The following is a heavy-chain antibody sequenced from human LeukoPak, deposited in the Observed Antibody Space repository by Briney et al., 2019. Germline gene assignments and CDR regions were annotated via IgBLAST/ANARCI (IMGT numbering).Heavy chain of an antibody. CDR3: ARGSLIAAAGTNAFDI. CDR1: GYTFTGYY. J-gene: IGHJ3*02. D-gene: IGHD6-13*01. V-gene: IGHV1-2*04. CDR2: INPNSGGT. Sequence: ASVKVSCKASGYTFTGYYMHWVRQAPGQGLEWMGWINPNSGGTNYAQKFQGWVTMTRDTSISTAYMELSRLRSDDTAVYYCARGSLIAAAGTNAFDIWGQGTMVTVSS.